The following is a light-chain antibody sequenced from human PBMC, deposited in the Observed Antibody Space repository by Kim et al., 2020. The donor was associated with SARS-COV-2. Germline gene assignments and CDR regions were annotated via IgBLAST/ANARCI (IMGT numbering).Light chain of an antibody. Sequence: LTQPPSVSKDLRQTATLTCTGNSNNVGNQGAAWLQQHQGHPPKHLSYANNNRPSGISEKFSPSRSGNTASLTITGLQSEDEADYYCLAWDKSLSGWVFGGGTQLTVL. CDR3: LAWDKSLSGWV. CDR2: ANN. J-gene: IGLJ3*02. V-gene: IGLV10-54*01. CDR1: SNNVGNQG.